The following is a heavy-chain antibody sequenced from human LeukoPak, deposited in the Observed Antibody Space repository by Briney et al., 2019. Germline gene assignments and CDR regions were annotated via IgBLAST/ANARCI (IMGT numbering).Heavy chain of an antibody. CDR3: ALSYYDSSGYWGPQAFDI. Sequence: SVKVSCKASGGTFSSYAISWVRQAPGQGLEWMGGIIPIFGTANYARTFQGRVTITTDESTSTAYMELSSLRSEDTAVYYCALSYYDSSGYWGPQAFDIWGQGTMVTVSS. D-gene: IGHD3-22*01. V-gene: IGHV1-69*05. CDR1: GGTFSSYA. CDR2: IIPIFGTA. J-gene: IGHJ3*02.